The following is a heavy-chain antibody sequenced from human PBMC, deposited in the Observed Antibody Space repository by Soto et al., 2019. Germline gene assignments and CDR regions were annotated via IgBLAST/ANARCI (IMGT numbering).Heavy chain of an antibody. CDR2: MFHSGGA. J-gene: IGHJ4*02. CDR3: APATVDSILEY. CDR1: DGSRSTYDW. V-gene: IGHV4-4*02. D-gene: IGHD3-3*01. Sequence: ASETLSLTCVVSDGSRSTYDWWTWVRHPPGKGLEWIGKMFHSGGADYSPSLKSRVTISADSSKNHVSLRLTAVTASDTAVYYCAPATVDSILEYCAQGTQVTVS.